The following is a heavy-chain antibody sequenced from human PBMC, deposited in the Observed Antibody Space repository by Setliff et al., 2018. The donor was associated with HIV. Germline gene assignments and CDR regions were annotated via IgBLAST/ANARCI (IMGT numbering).Heavy chain of an antibody. V-gene: IGHV1-58*02. CDR3: AADLIIAGRLDYYYMDV. CDR1: GFTFISSA. CDR2: IVAGSGNT. Sequence: VASVKVSCKASGFTFISSAMQWVRQARGQRLEWIGWIVAGSGNTNYAQKFQERVSITRDMSTSSAYMELSNLRSEDTAVYYCAADLIIAGRLDYYYMDVWGKGTTVTV. D-gene: IGHD6-6*01. J-gene: IGHJ6*03.